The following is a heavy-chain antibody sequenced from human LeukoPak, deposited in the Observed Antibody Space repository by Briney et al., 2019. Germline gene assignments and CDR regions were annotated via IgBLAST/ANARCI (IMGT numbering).Heavy chain of an antibody. Sequence: ASVRVSCKASGYTFTSYGISWVRQAPGQGLEWMGWISAYNGNTNYAQKLQGRVAMTTDTSTSTAYMELRSLRSDDTAVYYCAREEAAAGIDYWGQGTLVTVSS. J-gene: IGHJ4*02. CDR3: AREEAAAGIDY. CDR2: ISAYNGNT. CDR1: GYTFTSYG. V-gene: IGHV1-18*01. D-gene: IGHD6-13*01.